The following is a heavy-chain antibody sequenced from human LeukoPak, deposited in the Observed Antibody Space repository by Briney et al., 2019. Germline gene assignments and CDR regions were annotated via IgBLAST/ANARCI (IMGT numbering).Heavy chain of an antibody. V-gene: IGHV3-7*04. CDR2: MKVDGSDI. J-gene: IGHJ4*02. CDR1: GFTLTNDF. CDR3: ARGRGWNDS. Sequence: GGSLRLSCAASGFTLTNDFMTWVRQAPGKGLEWVANMKVDGSDIHYVDSVKGRFTISSDNARNSLYLQMNTLRVADTAVYYCARGRGWNDSWGRGTLVTVSS. D-gene: IGHD6-19*01.